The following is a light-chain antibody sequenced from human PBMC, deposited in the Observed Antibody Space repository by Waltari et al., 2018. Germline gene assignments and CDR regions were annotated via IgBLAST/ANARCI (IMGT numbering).Light chain of an antibody. Sequence: QSVLTQPPSASGTPGQRVTLSCSGSSSNIGSNYVYWYQQLPGTPPKLLISRNNPRPSGVPDRFSGSKSGTSASLAISGLRSEDEADYYCAAWDDSLSGPVFGGGTKLTVL. CDR3: AAWDDSLSGPV. CDR1: SSNIGSNY. J-gene: IGLJ2*01. CDR2: RNN. V-gene: IGLV1-47*01.